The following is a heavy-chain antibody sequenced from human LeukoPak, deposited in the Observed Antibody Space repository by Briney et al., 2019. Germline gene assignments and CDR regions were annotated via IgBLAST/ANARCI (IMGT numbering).Heavy chain of an antibody. D-gene: IGHD3-16*02. CDR2: IYYSGST. CDR1: GGSISSGGYY. Sequence: SETLSLTCTASGGSISSGGYYWSWIRQHPGKGLEWIGYIYYSGSTYYNPSLKSRVTISVDTPKNQFSLKLSSVTAADTAVYYCARAPGAYDYVWGSYRLSWFDPWGQGTLVTVSS. J-gene: IGHJ5*02. CDR3: ARAPGAYDYVWGSYRLSWFDP. V-gene: IGHV4-31*03.